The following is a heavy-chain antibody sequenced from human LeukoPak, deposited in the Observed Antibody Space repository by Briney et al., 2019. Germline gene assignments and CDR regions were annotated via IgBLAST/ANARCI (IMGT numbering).Heavy chain of an antibody. CDR2: ISSSSSSTI. Sequence: GGSLRLSCAASGFTFSSYSMNWVRQAPGKGLEWVSYISSSSSSTIYYADSVKGRFTISRDNAKNSLYLQMNSLRAEDTAVYYCARKNYDFWSGYYLDYWGQGTLVTVSS. CDR3: ARKNYDFWSGYYLDY. J-gene: IGHJ4*02. CDR1: GFTFSSYS. D-gene: IGHD3-3*01. V-gene: IGHV3-48*01.